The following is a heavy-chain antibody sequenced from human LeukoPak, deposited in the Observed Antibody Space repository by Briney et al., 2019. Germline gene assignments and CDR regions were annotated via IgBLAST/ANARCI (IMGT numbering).Heavy chain of an antibody. J-gene: IGHJ4*02. D-gene: IGHD1-26*01. CDR2: IYYSGST. CDR1: GGSISSYY. CDR3: ARRNIVGATASFDY. V-gene: IGHV4-59*08. Sequence: SETLSLTCTVSGGSISSYYWSWIRQPPWKGLEWIGYIYYSGSTNYNPSLKSRVTISVDTSKNQFSLKLSSVTAADTAVYYCARRNIVGATASFDYWGQGTLVTVSS.